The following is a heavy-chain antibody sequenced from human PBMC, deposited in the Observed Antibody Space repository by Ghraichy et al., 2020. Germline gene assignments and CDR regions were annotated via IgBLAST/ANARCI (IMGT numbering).Heavy chain of an antibody. Sequence: GASLNISCAASGFTFSSYAMSWVRQAPGKGLEWVSAISGSGGSTYYADSVKGRFTISRDNSKNTLYLQMNSLRAEDTAVYYCAKVGGATLNYYYYYMDVWGKGTTVTVSS. CDR2: ISGSGGST. CDR3: AKVGGATLNYYYYYMDV. V-gene: IGHV3-23*01. CDR1: GFTFSSYA. J-gene: IGHJ6*03. D-gene: IGHD1-26*01.